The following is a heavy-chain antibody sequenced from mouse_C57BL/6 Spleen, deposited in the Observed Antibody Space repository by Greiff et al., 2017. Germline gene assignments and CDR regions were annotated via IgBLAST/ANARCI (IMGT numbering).Heavy chain of an antibody. CDR2: IDPSDSYT. Sequence: QVQLQQPGAELVMPGASVKLSCKASGYTFTSYWMHWVKQRPGQGLEWIGEIDPSDSYTNYNQKFKGKSTLTVDKSSSTAYMQLSSLTSEDSAVYYCARGDYGNYVYWGQGTQVTVSA. CDR1: GYTFTSYW. J-gene: IGHJ3*01. CDR3: ARGDYGNYVY. D-gene: IGHD2-1*01. V-gene: IGHV1-69*01.